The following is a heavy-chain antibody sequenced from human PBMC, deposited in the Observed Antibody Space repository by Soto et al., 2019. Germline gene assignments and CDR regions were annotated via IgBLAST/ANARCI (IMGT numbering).Heavy chain of an antibody. CDR1: GGTFSIYA. CDR2: IIPIFGTA. Sequence: SVKVSCKASGGTFSIYAISWVRQAPGQGLEWMGGIIPIFGTANYAQKFQGRVTITADESTSTAYMELSSLRSEDTAVYYCARDSNYDSSGRRPYYYGMDVWGQGTTVTVSS. D-gene: IGHD3-22*01. CDR3: ARDSNYDSSGRRPYYYGMDV. J-gene: IGHJ6*02. V-gene: IGHV1-69*13.